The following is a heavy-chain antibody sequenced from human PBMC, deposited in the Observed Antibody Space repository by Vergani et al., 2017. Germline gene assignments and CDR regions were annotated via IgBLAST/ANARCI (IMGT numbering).Heavy chain of an antibody. Sequence: EVQLLESGGGLVQLGGSLRLSCAASGFTFSSYAMSWVRPAPGKGREWVSAISGSGGSTYYADSGKGRFTISWDNSKNTLYLQMNSLRAEDTAVYYCARGRIRFEESTRFDYWGQGTLVTVSS. CDR3: ARGRIRFEESTRFDY. CDR1: GFTFSSYA. D-gene: IGHD3-10*01. CDR2: ISGSGGST. V-gene: IGHV3-23*01. J-gene: IGHJ4*02.